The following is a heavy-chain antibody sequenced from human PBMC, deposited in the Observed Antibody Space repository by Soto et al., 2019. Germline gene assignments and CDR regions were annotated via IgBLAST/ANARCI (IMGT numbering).Heavy chain of an antibody. CDR2: ISGGDGSP. Sequence: RLSCVASGFTFSSYAMTCVRQAPGKVLEWVSAISGGDGSPSYADSVKGRFTISRDNSKNTLYLHMNSLRADDTAAYYCAKWHTYNYDSLAFSGFDCWGQGTQVSVSS. CDR3: AKWHTYNYDSLAFSGFDC. V-gene: IGHV3-23*01. CDR1: GFTFSSYA. J-gene: IGHJ4*02. D-gene: IGHD3-16*01.